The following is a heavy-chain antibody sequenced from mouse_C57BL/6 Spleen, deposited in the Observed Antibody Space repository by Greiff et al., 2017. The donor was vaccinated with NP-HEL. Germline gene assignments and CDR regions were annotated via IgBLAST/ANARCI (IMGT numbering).Heavy chain of an antibody. CDR2: IRSKSNNYAT. CDR1: GFSFNTYA. J-gene: IGHJ4*01. CDR3: VRHPIYDGYYYYAMDY. Sequence: EVQVVESGGGLVQPKGSLKLSCAASGFSFNTYAMNWVRQAPGKGLEWVARIRSKSNNYATYYADSVKDRFTISRDDSESMLYLQMNNLKTEDTAMYYCVRHPIYDGYYYYAMDYWGQGTSVTVSS. V-gene: IGHV10-1*01. D-gene: IGHD2-3*01.